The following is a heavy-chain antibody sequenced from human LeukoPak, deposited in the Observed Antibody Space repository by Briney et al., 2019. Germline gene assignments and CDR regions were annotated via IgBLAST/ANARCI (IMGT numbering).Heavy chain of an antibody. J-gene: IGHJ6*03. CDR2: IYYSGST. V-gene: IGHV4-59*12. Sequence: PSETLSLTCTVSGGSISSYYWSWIRQPPGKGLEWIGYIYYSGSTNYNPSLKSRVTISVDRSKNQFSLKLSSVTAADTAVYYCARRSYYYYMDVWGKGTTVTVSS. CDR1: GGSISSYY. CDR3: ARRSYYYYMDV.